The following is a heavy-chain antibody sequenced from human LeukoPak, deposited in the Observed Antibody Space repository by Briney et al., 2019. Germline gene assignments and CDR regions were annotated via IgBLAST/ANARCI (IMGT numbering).Heavy chain of an antibody. Sequence: ASVTVSCKASGGTFTSYAISWVRQAPGQGLEWMGGIIPIFGTANYAQKFQGRVTITADESTSTAYMELSSLRSEDTAVYYCARDIAAAPNWFDRWGQGTLVTVSS. V-gene: IGHV1-69*01. D-gene: IGHD6-13*01. CDR3: ARDIAAAPNWFDR. CDR1: GGTFTSYA. CDR2: IIPIFGTA. J-gene: IGHJ5*02.